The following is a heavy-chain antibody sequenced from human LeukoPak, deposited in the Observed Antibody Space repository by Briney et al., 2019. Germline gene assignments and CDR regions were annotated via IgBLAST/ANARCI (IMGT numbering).Heavy chain of an antibody. J-gene: IGHJ4*02. CDR2: ITWNGGST. Sequence: GGSLRLSCAASGFIFDDYAMHWVRQAPGKGLEWVSLITWNGGSTYYADSVKGRFTISRDNSKNSLYLQMNSLRAEDTALYYCARDGKNYFDYWGQGTLVTVSS. CDR1: GFIFDDYA. V-gene: IGHV3-43D*03. CDR3: ARDGKNYFDY.